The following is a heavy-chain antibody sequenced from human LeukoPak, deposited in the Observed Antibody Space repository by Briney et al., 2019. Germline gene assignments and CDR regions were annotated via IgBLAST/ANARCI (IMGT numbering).Heavy chain of an antibody. V-gene: IGHV4-34*01. D-gene: IGHD3-22*01. CDR2: INHSGTT. CDR1: GGSFSVYY. CDR3: AYDSSGSY. J-gene: IGHJ4*02. Sequence: SETLSLTCAVYGGSFSVYYGNWIRQPPGKGLEWIGEINHSGTTNYNPSLKSRVTISVDTSKNQFSLKLSSVTAADTAVYYCAYDSSGSYWGQGTLVTVSS.